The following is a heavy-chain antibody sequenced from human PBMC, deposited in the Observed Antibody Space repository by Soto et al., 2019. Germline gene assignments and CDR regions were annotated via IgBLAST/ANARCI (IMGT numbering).Heavy chain of an antibody. CDR3: FPSLRDYGMDV. CDR2: ISSSSSYT. CDR1: GFTFSDYY. J-gene: IGHJ6*02. D-gene: IGHD3-9*01. V-gene: IGHV3-11*06. Sequence: GSLGLSCAASGFTFSDYYMSWIRQAPGKGLEWVSYISSSSSYTNYADSVKGRFTISRDNAKNSLYLQMNSLRAEDTAVYYCFPSLRDYGMDVWGQGTTVTVSS.